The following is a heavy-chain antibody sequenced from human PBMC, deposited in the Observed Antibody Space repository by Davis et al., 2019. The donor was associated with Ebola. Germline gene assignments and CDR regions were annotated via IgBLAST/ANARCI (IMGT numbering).Heavy chain of an antibody. CDR3: ARVPGGITGMYYYYGMDV. CDR1: GGTFSSYA. J-gene: IGHJ6*02. Sequence: AASVKVSCKASGGTFSSYAISWVRQAPGQGLEWMGRIIPILGIANYAQKFQGRVTITADKSTSTAYMELISLRSEDTAVYYCARVPGGITGMYYYYGMDVWGQGTTVTVSS. D-gene: IGHD1-20*01. CDR2: IIPILGIA. V-gene: IGHV1-69*04.